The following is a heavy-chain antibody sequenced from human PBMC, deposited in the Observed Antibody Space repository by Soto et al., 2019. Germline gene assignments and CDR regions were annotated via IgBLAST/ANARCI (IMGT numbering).Heavy chain of an antibody. CDR1: GGSISSGGYY. CDR2: IYYSGST. CDR3: ARSGYSYGPNPLLY. V-gene: IGHV4-31*03. J-gene: IGHJ4*02. D-gene: IGHD5-18*01. Sequence: QVQLQESGPGLVKPSQTLPLTCTVSGGSISSGGYYWSWIRQHPGKGLEWIGYIYYSGSTYYNPSLQRRVTISVDTSKNQFSLKLSSVTAADTAVYYCARSGYSYGPNPLLYWGQGTLVTVSS.